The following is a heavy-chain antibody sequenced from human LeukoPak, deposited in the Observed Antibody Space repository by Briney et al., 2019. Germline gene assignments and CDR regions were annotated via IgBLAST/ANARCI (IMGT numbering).Heavy chain of an antibody. CDR3: AKQRPYYDFWGPFDY. CDR2: ISASGGRT. CDR1: GFTLHSCA. Sequence: PGGSLRLSCAAFGFTLHSCAMSWVRQAPGKGPEWVAIISASGGRTYHADSVQGRFILSRDTSDNTVYLHMNSLRAEDTAVYYCAKQRPYYDFWGPFDYWGQGIPVLVSS. V-gene: IGHV3-23*01. D-gene: IGHD3/OR15-3a*01. J-gene: IGHJ4*02.